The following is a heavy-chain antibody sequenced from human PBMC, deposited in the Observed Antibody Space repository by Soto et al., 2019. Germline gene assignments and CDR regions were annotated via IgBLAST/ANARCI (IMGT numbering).Heavy chain of an antibody. J-gene: IGHJ4*02. V-gene: IGHV3-21*01. CDR3: ARDPPLSMIVVVGVDDF. CDR1: GFTFSNEN. D-gene: IGHD3-22*01. CDR2: ISSSSSFI. Sequence: EVALVESGGGLVKPVGSLRISCAASGFTFSNENMNWVRQAPGKGLEWVSSISSSSSFINYADSVKGRFTISRDNDKSSLYLQMNSLRAEDTAVYYCARDPPLSMIVVVGVDDFWGQGTLVTVSS.